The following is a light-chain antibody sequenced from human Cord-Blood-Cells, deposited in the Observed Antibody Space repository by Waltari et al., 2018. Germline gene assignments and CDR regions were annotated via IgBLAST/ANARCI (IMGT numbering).Light chain of an antibody. CDR3: QSYDSSNWV. CDR2: EDN. V-gene: IGLV6-57*02. J-gene: IGLJ3*02. CDR1: SGRIASNY. Sequence: NFMLTQPHSVSESPGTTVTISCTGSSGRIASNYVQCYQQRPGSAPTTVIYEDNQRPSWVPDRFSGSIDSSSNSASLTISGLKTEDEADYYCQSYDSSNWVFGGGTKLTVL.